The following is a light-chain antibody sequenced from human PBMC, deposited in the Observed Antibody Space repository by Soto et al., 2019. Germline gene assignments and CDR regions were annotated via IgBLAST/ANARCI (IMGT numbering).Light chain of an antibody. V-gene: IGLV2-8*01. CDR1: SSDVGGSNY. Sequence: QSALTQPPSASGSPGQSVTISCTGTSSDVGGSNYVSWYQHHPGKAPKLMIYEVSKRPSGVPDRFSGSKSGNTASLTVSGLQAEDEADYYCTSYGSSNNFYVFGTGTKVTVL. J-gene: IGLJ1*01. CDR2: EVS. CDR3: TSYGSSNNFYV.